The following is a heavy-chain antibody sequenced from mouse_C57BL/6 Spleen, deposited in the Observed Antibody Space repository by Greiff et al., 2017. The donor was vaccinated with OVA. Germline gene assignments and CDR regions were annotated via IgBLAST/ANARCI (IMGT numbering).Heavy chain of an antibody. Sequence: VQLQQSGAELVRPGASVKLSCTASGFNIKDYYMHWVKQRPEQGLEWIGRIDPEDGDTEYAPKFPGKATMTADTSSNTAYLQLSSLTSEDTAVDYWTMARKGYAMDYWGQGTSVTVSS. CDR2: IDPEDGDT. V-gene: IGHV14-1*01. J-gene: IGHJ4*01. CDR3: TMARKGYAMDY. CDR1: GFNIKDYY.